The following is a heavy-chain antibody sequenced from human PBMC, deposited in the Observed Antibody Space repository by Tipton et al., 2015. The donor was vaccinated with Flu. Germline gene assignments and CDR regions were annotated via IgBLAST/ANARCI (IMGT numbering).Heavy chain of an antibody. J-gene: IGHJ4*02. CDR2: IYSGGST. CDR1: GFTVSSNY. D-gene: IGHD3-10*01. V-gene: IGHV3-53*01. CDR3: ASSGSYWMMFDY. Sequence: SLRLSCAVSGFTVSSNYMSWVRQAPGKGLEWVSVIYSGGSTYYADSVKGRFTISRDNSKNTLYLQMNSLRAEDTAVYYCASSGSYWMMFDYWGQGTLVTVSS.